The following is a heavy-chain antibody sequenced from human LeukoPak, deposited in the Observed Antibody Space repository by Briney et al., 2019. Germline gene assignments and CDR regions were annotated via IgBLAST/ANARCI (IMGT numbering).Heavy chain of an antibody. D-gene: IGHD1-1*01. J-gene: IGHJ6*03. CDR2: IGTANDT. Sequence: GGSLRLSCAASGFTFSSFDMHWVRQPTGQGLEWVSTIGTANDTYYPGSVEGRFTLSRDNAKNSLYLQMNGLTAGDTAVYYCARGPPRGKYYYMDVWGKGTTVAVSS. CDR1: GFTFSSFD. V-gene: IGHV3-13*01. CDR3: ARGPPRGKYYYMDV.